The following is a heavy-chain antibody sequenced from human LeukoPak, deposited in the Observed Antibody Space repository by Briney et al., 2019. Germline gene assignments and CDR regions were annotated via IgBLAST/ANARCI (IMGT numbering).Heavy chain of an antibody. CDR1: GFTFSNAW. D-gene: IGHD3-22*01. Sequence: GGSLRLSRATSGFTFSNAWMNWVRQAPGKGLEWVGRIRSNSDGGTIDYAAPVKGRFTLSRDDSKTTLYLKMNSLQTEDTAVYYCAIDFYDSTWGQGTLVTVSS. V-gene: IGHV3-15*07. CDR2: IRSNSDGGTI. CDR3: AIDFYDST. J-gene: IGHJ5*02.